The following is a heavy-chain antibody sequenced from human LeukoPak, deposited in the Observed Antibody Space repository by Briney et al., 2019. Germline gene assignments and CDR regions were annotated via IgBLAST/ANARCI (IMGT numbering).Heavy chain of an antibody. CDR2: IYYSGST. CDR3: ARGTYYYDSSGYYSSEGYYYYYMDV. J-gene: IGHJ6*03. D-gene: IGHD3-22*01. CDR1: GGSISSYY. V-gene: IGHV4-59*01. Sequence: SETLSLTCTVSGGSISSYYWSWIRQPPGKGLEWIGYIYYSGSTNYNPSLKSRVTISVDTSKNQFSLKLSSVTAADTAVYYCARGTYYYDSSGYYSSEGYYYYYMDVWGKGTTVTVSS.